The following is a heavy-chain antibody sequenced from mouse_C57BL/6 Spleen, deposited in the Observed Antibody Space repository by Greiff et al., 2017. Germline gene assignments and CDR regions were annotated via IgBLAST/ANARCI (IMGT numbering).Heavy chain of an antibody. CDR3: ARRVVTTVVATGGYFDY. Sequence: VQLQQPGAELVKPGASVKMSCKASGYTFTSYWITWVKQRPGQGLEWIGDIYPGSGSTNYNEKFKSKATLTVDTSSSTAYMKLSSLTSEDSAVYYWARRVVTTVVATGGYFDYWGQGTTLTVSS. D-gene: IGHD1-1*01. V-gene: IGHV1-55*01. CDR2: IYPGSGST. CDR1: GYTFTSYW. J-gene: IGHJ2*01.